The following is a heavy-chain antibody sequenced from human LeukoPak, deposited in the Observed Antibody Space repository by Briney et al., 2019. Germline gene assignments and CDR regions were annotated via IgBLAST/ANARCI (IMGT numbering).Heavy chain of an antibody. V-gene: IGHV3-23*01. D-gene: IGHD3-9*01. CDR1: GFTFSSYG. Sequence: GGSLRLSCAASGFTFSSYGMSWVRQAPGKGLEWVSAISGSGGSTYYADSVKGRFTISRDNSKNTLYLQMNSLRAEDTAVYYCAKALFPYFDWLFPLDYWGQGTLVTVSS. CDR3: AKALFPYFDWLFPLDY. J-gene: IGHJ4*02. CDR2: ISGSGGST.